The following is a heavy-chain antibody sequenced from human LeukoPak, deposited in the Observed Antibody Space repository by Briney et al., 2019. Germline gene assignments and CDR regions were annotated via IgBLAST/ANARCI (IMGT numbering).Heavy chain of an antibody. CDR3: ARDPEPSDIVVVVAAEYYFDY. CDR1: GFTFSSYS. V-gene: IGHV3-48*01. Sequence: GGSLRLSCAASGFTFSSYSMNWVRQAPGKGLEWVSYISSSSSTIYYADSVKGRFTISRDNDKNSLYLQMNSLRAEDTAVYYCARDPEPSDIVVVVAAEYYFDYWGQGTLVTVSS. CDR2: ISSSSSTI. J-gene: IGHJ4*02. D-gene: IGHD2-15*01.